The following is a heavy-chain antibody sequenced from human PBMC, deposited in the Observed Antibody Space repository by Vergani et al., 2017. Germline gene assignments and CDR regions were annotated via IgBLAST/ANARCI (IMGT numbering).Heavy chain of an antibody. Sequence: QVQLVQSGAEVKKPGASVKVSCKASGYTFTGYYMHWVRQAPGQGLEWMGWINPNSGGTNYAQKFQGRVTMTRETSISTAYMELSRLRSDDTAVYYCARGVLLRQWLVRFFDYWGQGTLVTVSS. CDR3: ARGVLLRQWLVRFFDY. V-gene: IGHV1-2*02. CDR1: GYTFTGYY. J-gene: IGHJ4*02. D-gene: IGHD6-19*01. CDR2: INPNSGGT.